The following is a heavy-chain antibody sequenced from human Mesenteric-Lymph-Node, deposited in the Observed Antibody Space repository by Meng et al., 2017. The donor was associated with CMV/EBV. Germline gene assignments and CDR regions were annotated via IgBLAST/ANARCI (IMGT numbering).Heavy chain of an antibody. V-gene: IGHV4-59*01. D-gene: IGHD4-11*01. J-gene: IGHJ1*01. CDR3: VRATAEYFQH. CDR1: GASITDYY. Sequence: SETLSLTCTVSGASITDYYWGWIRQAPGKGLEWIGYTQYSGSTLYNPSLRSRVTISLDTSKNQLSLRLTSVTAADTAVYYCVRATAEYFQHWGQGTLVTVSS. CDR2: TQYSGST.